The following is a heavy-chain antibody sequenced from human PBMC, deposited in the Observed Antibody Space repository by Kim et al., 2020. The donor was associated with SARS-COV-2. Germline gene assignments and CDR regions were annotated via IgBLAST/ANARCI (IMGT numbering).Heavy chain of an antibody. CDR1: GGSISSSSYY. Sequence: SETLSLTCTVSGGSISSSSYYWGWIRQPPGKGLEWIGSIDYSGSTYYNPSLKSRVTISVDTSKNQFSLKLSSVTAADTAVYYCARQGSSYRYSYGGFDY. D-gene: IGHD5-18*01. CDR3: ARQGSSYRYSYGGFDY. J-gene: IGHJ4*01. V-gene: IGHV4-39*01. CDR2: IDYSGST.